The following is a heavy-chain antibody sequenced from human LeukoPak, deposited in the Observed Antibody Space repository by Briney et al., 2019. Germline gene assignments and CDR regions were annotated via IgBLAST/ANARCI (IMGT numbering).Heavy chain of an antibody. Sequence: SQTLSLTCAISGDSVSSNSAAWNWVRQSPSRGLEWLGRTFYRSKWYNDYAISVKSRITINPDTSKNQFSLQLNSVTPEDTAVYYCARRLTQYDCFDPWGQGILATVSS. V-gene: IGHV6-1*01. CDR2: TFYRSKWYN. J-gene: IGHJ5*02. D-gene: IGHD2-2*01. CDR1: GDSVSSNSAA. CDR3: ARRLTQYDCFDP.